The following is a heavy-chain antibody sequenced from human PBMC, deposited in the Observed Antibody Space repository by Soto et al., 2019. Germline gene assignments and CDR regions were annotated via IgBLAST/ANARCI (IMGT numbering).Heavy chain of an antibody. Sequence: GGSLRLSCAASGFTVSSYAMSWVRQAPGKGLEWVPGISGSGGSTYYADSVRGRFTISRDNSKNTLYLQMNSLGVDDTAVYYCAKDPDYGDTSGYPSPPPWGRGTRVTVSS. D-gene: IGHD3-22*01. CDR3: AKDPDYGDTSGYPSPPP. V-gene: IGHV3-23*01. CDR1: GFTVSSYA. CDR2: ISGSGGST. J-gene: IGHJ5*02.